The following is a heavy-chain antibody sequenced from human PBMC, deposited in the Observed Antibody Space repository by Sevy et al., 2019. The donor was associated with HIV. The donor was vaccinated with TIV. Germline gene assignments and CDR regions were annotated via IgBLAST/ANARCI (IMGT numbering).Heavy chain of an antibody. CDR1: GFTFSSYA. V-gene: IGHV3-30-3*01. Sequence: GGSLRLSCAASGFTFSSYAMHWVRQAPGKGLEWVAVISYDGSNKYYADSVKGRFTISRDNSKNTLYLQMNSLRAEDTAVYYCARERGSYYEFTDGMDVWGQGTTGTVSS. CDR3: ARERGSYYEFTDGMDV. CDR2: ISYDGSNK. D-gene: IGHD1-26*01. J-gene: IGHJ6*02.